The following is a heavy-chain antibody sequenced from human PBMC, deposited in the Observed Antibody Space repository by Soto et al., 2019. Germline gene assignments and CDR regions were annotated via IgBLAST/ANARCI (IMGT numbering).Heavy chain of an antibody. CDR2: ISGSGGST. CDR3: AKVEEGAYYYYYDYMDV. CDR1: GFTFSSYA. Sequence: EVQLLESGGGLVQPGGSLRLSCAASGFTFSSYAMSWVRQAPGKGLEWVSAISGSGGSTYYADSVKGRFTISRDNSKNTLYLQMNSLRAEDTAVYYCAKVEEGAYYYYYDYMDVWGKGTTVTVSS. V-gene: IGHV3-23*01. J-gene: IGHJ6*03.